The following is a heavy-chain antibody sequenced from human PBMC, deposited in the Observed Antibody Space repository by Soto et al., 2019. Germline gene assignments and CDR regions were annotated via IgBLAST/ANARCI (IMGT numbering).Heavy chain of an antibody. CDR3: ARLVRGSALSYYDFWSGYIPHDAFDI. D-gene: IGHD3-3*01. CDR1: GGSISSSSYY. J-gene: IGHJ3*02. V-gene: IGHV4-39*01. Sequence: SSETLSLTCTVSGGSISSSSYYWGWIRQPPGKGLEWIGSIYYSGRTYYNPSLKSRVTISVDTSKNQFSLKLSSVTAADTAVYYCARLVRGSALSYYDFWSGYIPHDAFDIWGQGTMVTVSS. CDR2: IYYSGRT.